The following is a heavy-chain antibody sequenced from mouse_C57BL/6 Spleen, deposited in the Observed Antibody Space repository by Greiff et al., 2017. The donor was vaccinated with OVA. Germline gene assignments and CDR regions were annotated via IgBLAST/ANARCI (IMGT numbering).Heavy chain of an antibody. CDR1: GYTFTSYW. J-gene: IGHJ1*03. D-gene: IGHD2-5*01. Sequence: QVQLQQSGAELVMPGASVKLSCKASGYTFTSYWMHWVKQRPGQGLEWIGEIDPSDSYTNYNQKFKGKSTLTVDKSSSTAYMQLSSLTSEDSAVYYCARSKIVTTYFDVWGTGTTVTVSS. CDR2: IDPSDSYT. V-gene: IGHV1-69*01. CDR3: ARSKIVTTYFDV.